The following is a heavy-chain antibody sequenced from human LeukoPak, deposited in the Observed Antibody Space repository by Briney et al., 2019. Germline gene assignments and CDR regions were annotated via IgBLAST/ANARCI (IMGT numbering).Heavy chain of an antibody. D-gene: IGHD5-12*01. CDR3: FIVATTTDDY. J-gene: IGHJ4*02. CDR2: IYYSGST. V-gene: IGHV4-59*12. CDR1: GGSISSYY. Sequence: SETLSLTCTVSGGSISSYYWSWIRQPPGKGLEWIGYIYYSGSTNYNPSLRSRVTISVDTSKNQFSLKLSSVTAADTAVYYCFIVATTTDDYWGQGTLVTVSS.